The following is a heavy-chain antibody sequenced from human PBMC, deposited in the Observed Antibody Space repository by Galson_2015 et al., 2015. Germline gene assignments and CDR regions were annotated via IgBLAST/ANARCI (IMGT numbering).Heavy chain of an antibody. CDR1: GYTFTSYT. Sequence: SVKVSCKASGYTFTSYTMNWVRQAPGQDLEWIGWINTNTGNPTYAQGFTGQFVFSLDTSVSTAYLQISSLKAEDTAVYYCARASGFCFIATCYCLDYWGRGTPVTVSS. D-gene: IGHD2-2*03. J-gene: IGHJ4*02. V-gene: IGHV7-4-1*02. CDR3: ARASGFCFIATCYCLDY. CDR2: INTNTGNP.